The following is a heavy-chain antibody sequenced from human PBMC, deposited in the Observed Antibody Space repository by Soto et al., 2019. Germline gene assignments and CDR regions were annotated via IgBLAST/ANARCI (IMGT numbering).Heavy chain of an antibody. J-gene: IGHJ4*02. V-gene: IGHV3-7*01. D-gene: IGHD3-3*01. CDR1: GFTFSSYW. CDR2: IKQDGSEK. CDR3: ARDGVSDFWSGYYADY. Sequence: GGSLRLSCAASGFTFSSYWMSWVRQAPGKGLEWVANIKQDGSEKYYVDSVKGRFTISRDNAKNSLYLQMNSLRAEDTAVYYCARDGVSDFWSGYYADYWGQGTLVTVSS.